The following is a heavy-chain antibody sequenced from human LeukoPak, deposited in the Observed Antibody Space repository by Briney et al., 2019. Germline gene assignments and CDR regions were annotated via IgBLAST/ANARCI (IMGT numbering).Heavy chain of an antibody. V-gene: IGHV4-4*07. CDR3: TRVSSSWYQDWYFDL. CDR1: GFSISSYY. D-gene: IGHD6-13*01. CDR2: IDTSGNT. Sequence: SETLSLTCTVSGFSISSYYWSWIRQPAGKGLEWIGRIDTSGNTNYKPPLKSRVTMSVDTSKNQFSLKLSSVTAADTAVYYCTRVSSSWYQDWYFDLWGRGTLVTVSS. J-gene: IGHJ2*01.